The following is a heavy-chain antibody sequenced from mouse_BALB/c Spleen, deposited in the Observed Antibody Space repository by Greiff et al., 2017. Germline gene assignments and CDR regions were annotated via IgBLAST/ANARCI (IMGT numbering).Heavy chain of an antibody. CDR2: IDPANGNT. CDR1: GFNIKDTY. CDR3: ARSSSGYGGYYAMDY. V-gene: IGHV14-3*02. J-gene: IGHJ4*01. Sequence: EVQLQQSGAELVKPGASVKLSCTASGFNIKDTYMHWVKQRPEQGLEWIGRIDPANGNTKYDPKFQGKATITADTSSNTAYLQRSSLTSEDTAVYYCARSSSGYGGYYAMDYWGQGTSVTVSS. D-gene: IGHD3-1*01.